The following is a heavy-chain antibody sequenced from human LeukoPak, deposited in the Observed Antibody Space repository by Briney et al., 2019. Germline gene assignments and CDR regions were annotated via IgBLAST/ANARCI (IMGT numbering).Heavy chain of an antibody. CDR3: FAPRSLNY. J-gene: IGHJ4*02. CDR2: IKTNTEDERK. D-gene: IGHD1-26*01. CDR1: GFTFRNAW. V-gene: IGHV3-15*01. Sequence: GGSLRLSCGTSGFTFRNAWMSWVRQTPGRGLEWVGRIKTNTEDERKDYAAPVKGRFTISRDDSKNTLYLQMYGLTMEDTAVYYCFAPRSLNYWGRGTLVTVSS.